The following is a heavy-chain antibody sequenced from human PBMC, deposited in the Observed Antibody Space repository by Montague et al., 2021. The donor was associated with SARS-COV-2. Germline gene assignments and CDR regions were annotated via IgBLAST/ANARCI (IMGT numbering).Heavy chain of an antibody. Sequence: SLKGRFTISRDNSRNTLYLQVNSLRAEDTAIYYCAKDRGMDYSADYWGQGTLVTVSS. V-gene: IGHV3-23*01. D-gene: IGHD2-15*01. CDR3: AKDRGMDYSADY. J-gene: IGHJ4*02.